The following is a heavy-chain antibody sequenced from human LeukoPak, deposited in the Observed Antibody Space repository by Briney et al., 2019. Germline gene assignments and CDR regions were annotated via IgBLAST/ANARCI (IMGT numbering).Heavy chain of an antibody. V-gene: IGHV3-48*02. CDR3: ARAEVRLRGFDY. J-gene: IGHJ4*02. Sequence: GGSLRLSCAASGFMFSSSSMGWVRQAPGKGLEWVSYISDSSGTIYYADSVKGRFTISRGNAKNSLYLQMYSLRDEDTAVYYCARAEVRLRGFDYWGQGTLATVSS. D-gene: IGHD1-1*01. CDR1: GFMFSSSS. CDR2: ISDSSGTI.